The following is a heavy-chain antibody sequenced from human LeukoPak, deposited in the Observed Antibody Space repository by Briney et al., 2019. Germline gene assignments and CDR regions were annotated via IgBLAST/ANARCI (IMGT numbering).Heavy chain of an antibody. CDR1: GFTFSSYS. CDR2: ISSSSSYI. CDR3: ARDSAGYSYGYEDYYDSSGYRSPFDY. Sequence: GGSLRLSSAASGFTFSSYSMNWVRQAPGKGLEWVSSISSSSSYIYYADSVKGRFTISRDNAKNSLYLQMNSLRAEDTAVYYCARDSAGYSYGYEDYYDSSGYRSPFDYWGQGTLVTVSS. D-gene: IGHD3-22*01. V-gene: IGHV3-21*01. J-gene: IGHJ4*02.